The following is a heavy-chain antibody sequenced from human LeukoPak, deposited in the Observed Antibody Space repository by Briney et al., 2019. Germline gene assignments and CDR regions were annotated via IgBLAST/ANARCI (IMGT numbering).Heavy chain of an antibody. Sequence: GSLRISFAASGFTFSTYAMHWVRPAPGKGLEWVSLISWDGGSTYYVVSVKGRFTISRDNSKNSLYLHMNSLTTEDTALYYCAKDYVRDGYNYGVFQNWGRGTLVTVSS. CDR2: ISWDGGST. V-gene: IGHV3-43*02. J-gene: IGHJ4*02. D-gene: IGHD5-24*01. CDR1: GFTFSTYA. CDR3: AKDYVRDGYNYGVFQN.